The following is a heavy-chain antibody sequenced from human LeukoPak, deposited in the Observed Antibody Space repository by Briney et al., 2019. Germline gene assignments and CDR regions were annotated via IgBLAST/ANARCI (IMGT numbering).Heavy chain of an antibody. J-gene: IGHJ6*03. V-gene: IGHV4-34*01. Sequence: SETLSLTCAVYGGSFSGYYWSWIRQPPGKGLEWIGEINHSGSTNYHPSLKSRVTISVDTSKNQFSLKLSSVTAADTAVYYCARARYCSSTSCYALYYYYYYMDVWGKGTTVTVSS. CDR3: ARARYCSSTSCYALYYYYYYMDV. CDR2: INHSGST. CDR1: GGSFSGYY. D-gene: IGHD2-2*01.